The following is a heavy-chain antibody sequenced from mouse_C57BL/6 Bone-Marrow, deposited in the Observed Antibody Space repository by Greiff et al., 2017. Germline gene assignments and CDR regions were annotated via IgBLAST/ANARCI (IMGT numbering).Heavy chain of an antibody. CDR1: GFTFSDYY. J-gene: IGHJ3*01. Sequence: EVQVVESGGGLVQPGGSLKLSCAASGFTFSDYYMYWVRQTPEKRLEWVAYISNGGGSTYYPDTVKGRFTISSDNAKNTLYLQMSRLKSEDTAMYYCARPYYYGSSYGWFAYWGQGTLVTVSA. CDR3: ARPYYYGSSYGWFAY. D-gene: IGHD1-1*01. CDR2: ISNGGGST. V-gene: IGHV5-12*01.